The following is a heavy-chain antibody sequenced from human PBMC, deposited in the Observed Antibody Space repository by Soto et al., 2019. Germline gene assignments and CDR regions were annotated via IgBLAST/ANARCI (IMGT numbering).Heavy chain of an antibody. CDR1: GGSISSSSYY. D-gene: IGHD3-22*01. V-gene: IGHV4-39*01. J-gene: IGHJ3*02. CDR3: ASYYDSSGYYAYPDAFDI. CDR2: IYYSGST. Sequence: SETLSLTCTVSGGSISSSSYYWGWIRQPPGKGLEWIGSIYYSGSTYYNPSLKSRVTISVDTSKNQFSLKLSSVTAADTAVYYCASYYDSSGYYAYPDAFDIWGQGTMVTVSS.